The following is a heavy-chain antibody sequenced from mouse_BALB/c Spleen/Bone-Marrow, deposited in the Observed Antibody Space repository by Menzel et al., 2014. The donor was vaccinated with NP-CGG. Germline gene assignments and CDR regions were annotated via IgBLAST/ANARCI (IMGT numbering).Heavy chain of an antibody. Sequence: VKVVESGAELVRPGASVKLSCKALGYTFTDYEMHWVKQTPEHGLEWIGAIHPGSGGTAYNQKLKGKATLTVDKSSSTAYMQLSSPTSEDSAVYYCARVGLRLPYYFDYWGQGTTLTVSS. CDR2: IHPGSGGT. CDR1: GYTFTDYE. J-gene: IGHJ2*01. D-gene: IGHD1-2*01. CDR3: ARVGLRLPYYFDY. V-gene: IGHV1-15*01.